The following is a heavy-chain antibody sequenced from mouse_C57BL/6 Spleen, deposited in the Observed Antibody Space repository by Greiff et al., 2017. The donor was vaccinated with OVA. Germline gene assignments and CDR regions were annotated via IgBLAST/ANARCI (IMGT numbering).Heavy chain of an antibody. CDR1: GYTFTSYW. J-gene: IGHJ3*01. CDR2: IYTSDSET. V-gene: IGHV1-61*01. Sequence: QVQLQQPGAELVRPGSSVKLSCKASGYTFTSYWMDWVKQRPGQGLEWIGNIYTSDSETHYKQKFKDKATLTVDKSSSTAYMQLSSLTSEDSAVYYCARNPSTTPLVRAWFAYWGQGPLVSVAA. CDR3: ARNPSTTPLVRAWFAY. D-gene: IGHD1-1*01.